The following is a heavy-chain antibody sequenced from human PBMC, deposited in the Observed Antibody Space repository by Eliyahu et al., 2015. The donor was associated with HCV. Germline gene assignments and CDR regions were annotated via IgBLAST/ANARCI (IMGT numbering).Heavy chain of an antibody. J-gene: IGHJ5*02. Sequence: QVQLQESGPGLVKPSETLSLTCTVXGGSITTYYWSWIRQPPGKGLXWXGYIYYSGSANYNPSLKSRVTISVDTSKHQISLKLSSVTAADTAVYYCASGGGGIAVAGTGGWFDPWGQGTLVTVSS. D-gene: IGHD6-19*01. CDR1: GGSITTYY. CDR3: ASGGGGIAVAGTGGWFDP. V-gene: IGHV4-59*01. CDR2: IYYSGSA.